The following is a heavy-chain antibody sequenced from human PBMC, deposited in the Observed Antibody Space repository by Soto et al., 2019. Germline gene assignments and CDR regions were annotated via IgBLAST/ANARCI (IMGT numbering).Heavy chain of an antibody. CDR1: GGSISSGGYY. CDR3: ARGEKRYYFDY. CDR2: IYYSGST. V-gene: IGHV4-31*02. Sequence: SETLSLTCTVSGGSISSGGYYWSWIRQHPGKGLEWIGYIYYSGSTYYNPSLKSRVTISVDTSKNQFSLKLSSVTDADTAVYYCARGEKRYYFDYWGQGTLVTVSS. J-gene: IGHJ4*02.